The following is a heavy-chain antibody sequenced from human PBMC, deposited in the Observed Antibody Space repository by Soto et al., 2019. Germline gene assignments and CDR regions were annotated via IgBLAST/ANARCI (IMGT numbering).Heavy chain of an antibody. CDR3: ARDGYSSSWDKWFDP. J-gene: IGHJ5*02. D-gene: IGHD6-13*01. Sequence: EVQLVESGGGLVQPGGSLRLSCAASGFTFSSYSMNWVRQAPGKGLEWVSYISSSSSTIYYADSVKGRFTISRDNAKNSLYLQMNSLRAEDTAVYYCARDGYSSSWDKWFDPWGQGTLVTVSS. V-gene: IGHV3-48*01. CDR2: ISSSSSTI. CDR1: GFTFSSYS.